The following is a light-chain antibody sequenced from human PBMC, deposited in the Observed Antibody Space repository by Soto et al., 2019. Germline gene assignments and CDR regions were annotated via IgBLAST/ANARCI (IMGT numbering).Light chain of an antibody. CDR2: GAS. CDR1: QSVSSY. J-gene: IGKJ1*01. V-gene: IGKV3-15*01. CDR3: QQYLDWPRT. Sequence: EIVVTLAVSALSVCACEGSSLSRRASQSVSSYLAWYQQKPGQAPRLLIYGASNRATGVPDRFSGSGSGTVFTLTISSLQSDDFAVYYCQQYLDWPRTFGQGTKVDIK.